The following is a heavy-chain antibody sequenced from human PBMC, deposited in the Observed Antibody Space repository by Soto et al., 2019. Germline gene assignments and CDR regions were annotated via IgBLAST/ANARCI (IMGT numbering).Heavy chain of an antibody. CDR3: AKGKPDTAMVTGWFDP. Sequence: LRLSCAASGFTFDDYAMHWVRQAPGKGLEWVSGISWNSGSIGYADSVKGRFTISRDNAKNSLYLQMNSLRAEDTALYYCAKGKPDTAMVTGWFDPWGQGTLVTVSS. J-gene: IGHJ5*02. CDR2: ISWNSGSI. V-gene: IGHV3-9*01. CDR1: GFTFDDYA. D-gene: IGHD5-18*01.